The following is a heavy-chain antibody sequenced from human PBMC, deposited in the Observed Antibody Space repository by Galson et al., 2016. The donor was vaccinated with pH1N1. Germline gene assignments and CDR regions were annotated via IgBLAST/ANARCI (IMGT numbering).Heavy chain of an antibody. CDR1: GFTLSSYW. CDR3: VGAVGRAEAH. Sequence: SLRLSCAASGFTLSSYWMSWVRQAPGKGLEWVANMNQDGNKKYYVDSVKGRFIISRDYSKNSLYLQMNSLRAEDTAKYYCVGAVGRAEAHWGQGTLVTVSS. D-gene: IGHD1-26*01. V-gene: IGHV3-7*01. J-gene: IGHJ4*02. CDR2: MNQDGNKK.